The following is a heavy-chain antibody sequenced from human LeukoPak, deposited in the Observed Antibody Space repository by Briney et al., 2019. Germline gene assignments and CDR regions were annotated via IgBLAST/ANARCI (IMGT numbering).Heavy chain of an antibody. CDR3: ARDLSVVTAIHIDY. V-gene: IGHV3-21*01. D-gene: IGHD2-21*02. CDR1: GFTFSSYS. Sequence: GSLRLSCAASGFTFSSYSMNWVRQAPGKGLEWVSSISSSSSYIYYADSVKGRFTISRDNAKNSLYLQMKSLRAEDTAVYYCARDLSVVTAIHIDYWGQGTLVTVSS. J-gene: IGHJ4*02. CDR2: ISSSSSYI.